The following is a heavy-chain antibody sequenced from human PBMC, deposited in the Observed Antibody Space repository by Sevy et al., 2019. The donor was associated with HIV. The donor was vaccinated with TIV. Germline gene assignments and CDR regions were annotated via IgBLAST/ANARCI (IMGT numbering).Heavy chain of an antibody. D-gene: IGHD2-2*01. CDR2: ISSSSSYI. Sequence: GGSLRLSCAASGFTFSSYSMNWVRQAPGKGLEWVSSISSSSSYIHYADSVKGRFTISRDNAKNSLYLQMNSLRAEDTAVYYCARDGYCSSTSCYSPVYYYYYGMDVWGQGTTVTVSS. J-gene: IGHJ6*02. CDR3: ARDGYCSSTSCYSPVYYYYYGMDV. V-gene: IGHV3-21*01. CDR1: GFTFSSYS.